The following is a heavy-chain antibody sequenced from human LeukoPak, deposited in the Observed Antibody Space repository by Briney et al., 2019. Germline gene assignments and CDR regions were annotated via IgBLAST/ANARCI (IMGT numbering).Heavy chain of an antibody. V-gene: IGHV4-61*02. Sequence: SETLSLTCTVSGVSINSGNYYWSWLRQPAGQGLVWIVRIYTSGSTNYNPSLKGRVTVSLDTSKTQFSLKLSSVTAADTAVYYCARDLDYPPYNWFDPWGQGTLVTVSS. CDR2: IYTSGST. CDR3: ARDLDYPPYNWFDP. D-gene: IGHD4-11*01. J-gene: IGHJ5*02. CDR1: GVSINSGNYY.